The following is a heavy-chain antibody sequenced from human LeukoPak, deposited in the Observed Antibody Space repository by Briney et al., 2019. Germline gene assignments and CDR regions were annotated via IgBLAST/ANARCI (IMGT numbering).Heavy chain of an antibody. J-gene: IGHJ4*02. Sequence: GGSLRLSCAASGFSFSTYGMNWVRQAPGKGLEWVSYISGNSKTIYYADSVKGRFSISRDNAKNSLYLQMNSLRDEDTAVYYCARDYRYYDSSGYYSFDYWGQGTLVTASS. D-gene: IGHD3-22*01. CDR3: ARDYRYYDSSGYYSFDY. CDR1: GFSFSTYG. CDR2: ISGNSKTI. V-gene: IGHV3-48*02.